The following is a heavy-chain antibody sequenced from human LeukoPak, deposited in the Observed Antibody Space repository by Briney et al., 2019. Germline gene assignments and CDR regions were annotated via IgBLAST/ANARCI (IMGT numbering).Heavy chain of an antibody. CDR1: GGSLSDYY. V-gene: IGHV4-59*01. Sequence: SETLSLTCTVSGGSLSDYYWTWVRQPPGKGLEWIGSIYYSGSTYYNPSLKSRVTISVDTSKNQFSLKLSSVTAADTAVYYCARVRGRGTLNKYYLDYWGQGTLVTVSS. J-gene: IGHJ4*02. CDR2: IYYSGST. CDR3: ARVRGRGTLNKYYLDY. D-gene: IGHD1/OR15-1a*01.